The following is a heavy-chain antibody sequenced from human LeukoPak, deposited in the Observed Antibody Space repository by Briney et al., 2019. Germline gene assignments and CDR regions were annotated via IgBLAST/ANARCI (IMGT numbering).Heavy chain of an antibody. J-gene: IGHJ4*02. D-gene: IGHD3-9*01. CDR1: GGSFSGYY. Sequence: SETLSLTCAVYGGSFSGYYWSWIRQPPGKGLEWIGEINDSGSTHYNTSLNSRVTISVDTSKNQIYLKLTSVTAADTAIYYCARGVSHRNFDWLFYWGQGTLVTVSS. V-gene: IGHV4-34*01. CDR2: INDSGST. CDR3: ARGVSHRNFDWLFY.